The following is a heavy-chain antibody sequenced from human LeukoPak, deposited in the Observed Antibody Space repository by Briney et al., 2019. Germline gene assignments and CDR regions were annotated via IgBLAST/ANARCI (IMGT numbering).Heavy chain of an antibody. CDR3: ARDRNWFDP. J-gene: IGHJ5*02. V-gene: IGHV1-24*01. CDR2: FDPEDGET. CDR1: GYTLTELS. Sequence: ASVKVSCKVSGYTLTELSMHWVRQAPGKGLEWMGGFDPEDGETIYAQKLQGRVTMTTDTSTSTAYMELRSLRSDDTAVYYCARDRNWFDPWGQGTLVTVSS.